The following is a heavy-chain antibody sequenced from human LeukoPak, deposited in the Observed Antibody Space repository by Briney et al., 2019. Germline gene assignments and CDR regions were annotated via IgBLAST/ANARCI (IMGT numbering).Heavy chain of an antibody. CDR1: GGTFSSYA. Sequence: ASVKVSCKASGGTFSSYAISWVRQAPGQGLEWMGRIIPILGIANYAQKFQGRVTITADKSTSTAYMELSSLRSEDTAVYYCARDVGIAATGLNYGMDVWGQGTTVTVSS. CDR3: ARDVGIAATGLNYGMDV. D-gene: IGHD6-25*01. V-gene: IGHV1-69*04. CDR2: IIPILGIA. J-gene: IGHJ6*02.